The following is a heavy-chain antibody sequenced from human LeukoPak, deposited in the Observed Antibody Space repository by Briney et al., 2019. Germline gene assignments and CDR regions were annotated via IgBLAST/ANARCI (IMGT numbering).Heavy chain of an antibody. CDR1: GGSISRTTYY. CDR3: ARGGRYYDI. V-gene: IGHV4-61*05. Sequence: SETLSLTCSVSGGSISRTTYYWGWVRQPPGKGLEWIGYIYYSGSTNYNPSLKSRVTISVDTSKNQFSLKLSSVTAADTAVYSCARGGRYYDIWGQGTLVTVSS. CDR2: IYYSGST. D-gene: IGHD3-22*01. J-gene: IGHJ4*02.